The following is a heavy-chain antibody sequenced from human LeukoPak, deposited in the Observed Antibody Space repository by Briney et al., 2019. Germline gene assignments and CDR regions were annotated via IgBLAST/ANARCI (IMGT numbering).Heavy chain of an antibody. D-gene: IGHD3-10*01. V-gene: IGHV1-2*02. CDR1: GYTFTCYY. Sequence: ASVKVSCKASGYTFTCYYMHWVRQAPGQGLEWMGWINPNSGGTNYAQKFQGRVTTTRDTSISTAYMELSRLRSDDTAVYYCARDRLYYYGSGSYYLLDYWGQGTLVTVSS. CDR2: INPNSGGT. CDR3: ARDRLYYYGSGSYYLLDY. J-gene: IGHJ4*02.